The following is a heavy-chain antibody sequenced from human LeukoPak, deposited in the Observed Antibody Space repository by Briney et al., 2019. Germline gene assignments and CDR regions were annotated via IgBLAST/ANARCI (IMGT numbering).Heavy chain of an antibody. CDR2: INPNGGST. J-gene: IGHJ4*02. V-gene: IGHV1-46*01. Sequence: ASVKVSCKASGYTFTSYYMHWVRQAPGQGLEWMGIINPNGGSTNYAQKFQGRVTMTRDMSTSTVYMELSSLRSEDTAVYYCARVMTTVVKNGSRTKGALDYWGQGTLVTVSS. CDR3: ARVMTTVVKNGSRTKGALDY. D-gene: IGHD4-23*01. CDR1: GYTFTSYY.